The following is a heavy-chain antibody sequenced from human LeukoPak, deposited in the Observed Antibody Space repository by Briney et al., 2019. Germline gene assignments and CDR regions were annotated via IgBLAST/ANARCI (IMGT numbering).Heavy chain of an antibody. J-gene: IGHJ4*02. D-gene: IGHD3-9*01. CDR2: ISGSGGST. CDR1: GFTFSSYA. CDR3: AKDYDIVTGYPAFFDY. V-gene: IGHV3-23*01. Sequence: PGGSLRLSCAASGFTFSSYAMSSARQAPGKGLEWVSAISGSGGSTYYADSVKGRFTISRDNSKNTLYLQMNSLRAEDTAVYYCAKDYDIVTGYPAFFDYWGQGTLVTVSS.